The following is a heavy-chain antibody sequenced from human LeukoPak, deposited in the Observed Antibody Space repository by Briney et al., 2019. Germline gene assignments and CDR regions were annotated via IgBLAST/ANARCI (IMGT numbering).Heavy chain of an antibody. CDR3: AKDRQDYDSGDYFDY. D-gene: IGHD3-22*01. Sequence: GGSLRLSCAASGFTFSTYVVNWVRQAPGKGLEWVSAISGSGGSTYYADSVKGRFTISRDNSKNTLYPQMNSLRAEDTAVYYCAKDRQDYDSGDYFDYWGQGTLVTVSS. CDR1: GFTFSTYV. CDR2: ISGSGGST. J-gene: IGHJ4*02. V-gene: IGHV3-23*01.